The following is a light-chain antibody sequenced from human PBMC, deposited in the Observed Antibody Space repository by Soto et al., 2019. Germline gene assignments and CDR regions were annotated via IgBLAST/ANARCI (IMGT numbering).Light chain of an antibody. CDR3: QHYNSYSEA. J-gene: IGKJ1*01. CDR1: QSVSSY. CDR2: GAS. Sequence: ENVFTQSPATQSLYPGERPIIPCRASQSVSSYLAWYQQKPGHAPRLLIHGASTRAPCFPARFSGSGSGTEFTLTISSLQPDDVATYYCQHYNSYSEAFGQGTNVDI. V-gene: IGKV3-15*01.